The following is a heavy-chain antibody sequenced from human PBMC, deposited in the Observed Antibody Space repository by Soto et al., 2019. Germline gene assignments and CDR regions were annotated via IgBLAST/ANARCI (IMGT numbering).Heavy chain of an antibody. D-gene: IGHD3-3*02. V-gene: IGHV1-69*12. CDR1: GGTFSSYA. CDR3: ARDNGRPQLGGNYYYITDV. CDR2: IIPLFRRP. Sequence: QVQLVQSGAEVKEPGSSVKVSCQASGGTFSSYALSWVRQAPGQGLEWMGGIIPLFRRPDYAQKFQGRVTITADESTSRAYMELSSLRSEDTAIYYCARDNGRPQLGGNYYYITDVWGQGTTITVSS. J-gene: IGHJ6*02.